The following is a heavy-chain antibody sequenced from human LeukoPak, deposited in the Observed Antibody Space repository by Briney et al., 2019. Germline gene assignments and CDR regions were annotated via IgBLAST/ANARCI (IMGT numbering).Heavy chain of an antibody. V-gene: IGHV1-2*02. D-gene: IGHD7-27*01. CDR2: INPNSGGT. Sequence: ASVKVSCKASGYTFTSYGISWVRQAPGQGLEWMGWINPNSGGTNYAQKFQGRVTMTRDTSISTAYMELSRLRSDDTAVYYCAIRKITGGSYYGMDVWGQGTTVTVSS. J-gene: IGHJ6*02. CDR3: AIRKITGGSYYGMDV. CDR1: GYTFTSYG.